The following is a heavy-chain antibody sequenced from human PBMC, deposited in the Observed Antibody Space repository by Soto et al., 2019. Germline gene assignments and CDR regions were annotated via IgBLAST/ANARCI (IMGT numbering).Heavy chain of an antibody. Sequence: QVQLVQSGAEVKQPGASVKVSCKASGYTFTNYGFTWVRQAPGQGLEWRGWISTYNGNTKYAQKVQGRLTMTTDTSTSTANMWLTSLRSYETALCCCARTTVTASYYYMDVWGKRSTVTVSS. CDR2: ISTYNGNT. J-gene: IGHJ6*03. CDR1: GYTFTNYG. CDR3: ARTTVTASYYYMDV. V-gene: IGHV1-18*01. D-gene: IGHD4-17*01.